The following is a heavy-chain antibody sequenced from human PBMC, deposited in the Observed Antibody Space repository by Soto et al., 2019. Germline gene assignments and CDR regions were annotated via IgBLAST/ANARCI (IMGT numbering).Heavy chain of an antibody. CDR1: GGTFSSYA. CDR2: IIPIFGTA. CDR3: ARSRLYCSSTSCYGAPYYFAY. J-gene: IGHJ4*02. Sequence: ASVKVSCKASGGTFSSYAISWVRQAPGQGLEWMGGIIPIFGTANYAQKFQGRVTITADESTSTAYMELSSLRSEDTAVYYCARSRLYCSSTSCYGAPYYFAYWGQGTLVTVSS. V-gene: IGHV1-69*13. D-gene: IGHD2-2*01.